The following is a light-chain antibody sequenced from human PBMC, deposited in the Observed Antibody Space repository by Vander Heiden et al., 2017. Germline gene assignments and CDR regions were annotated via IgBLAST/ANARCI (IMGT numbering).Light chain of an antibody. J-gene: IGLJ2*01. CDR2: EDN. V-gene: IGLV3-10*01. CDR1: GLPKKF. Sequence: SYELTQPPSVSVSPGQTARITRSGDGLPKKFAYWYQQKSGLAPVLVIYEDNKRPSEIPERFSGSSSGTMATLTISGAQVEDEADYYCLSTDNSGNHVIFGGGTNLTVL. CDR3: LSTDNSGNHVI.